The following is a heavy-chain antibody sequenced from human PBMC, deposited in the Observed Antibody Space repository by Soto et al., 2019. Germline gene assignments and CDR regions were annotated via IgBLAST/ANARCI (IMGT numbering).Heavy chain of an antibody. J-gene: IGHJ4*02. V-gene: IGHV1-18*01. CDR1: GYTFTSYG. Sequence: QVQLVQSGAEVKKPGASVKVSCKASGYTFTSYGISWVRQAPGQGLEWMGWISAYNGNTNYAQKLQGRVTMTTDTSTRTAYMELRSLRSADTAVYYCARQADYDILTGYYNPRFDYWGQGTLVTVSS. CDR2: ISAYNGNT. CDR3: ARQADYDILTGYYNPRFDY. D-gene: IGHD3-9*01.